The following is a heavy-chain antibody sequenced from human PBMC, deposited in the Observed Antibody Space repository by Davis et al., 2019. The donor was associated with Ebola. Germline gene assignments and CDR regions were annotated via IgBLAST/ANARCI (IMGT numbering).Heavy chain of an antibody. CDR1: AYTFTGYY. J-gene: IGHJ6*02. Sequence: ASVQVSCKASAYTFTGYYMHWVRHAPGHGPEWMGWINPNSGATTYAQKSQGWVTMTRDTSISTAYMELSRLRSYATAVYYCARALQYSSSWYRYHYYGMDVWGQGTTVTVSS. V-gene: IGHV1-2*04. CDR3: ARALQYSSSWYRYHYYGMDV. CDR2: INPNSGAT. D-gene: IGHD6-13*01.